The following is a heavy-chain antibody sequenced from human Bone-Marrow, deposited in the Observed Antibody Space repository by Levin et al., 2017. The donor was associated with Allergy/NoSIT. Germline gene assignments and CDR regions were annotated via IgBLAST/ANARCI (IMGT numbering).Heavy chain of an antibody. V-gene: IGHV4-59*01. CDR3: ARDRVGVGGRYFDL. CDR1: GGSINFYY. Sequence: SETLSLTCTVSGGSINFYYWSWIRQSPEKGLEWIGYIYYGGNTDYNPSLKSRVTISVDTSKNQFSLKLTSLTAADTAVYFCARDRVGVGGRYFDLWGRGTLVTVSS. J-gene: IGHJ2*01. D-gene: IGHD2-8*01. CDR2: IYYGGNT.